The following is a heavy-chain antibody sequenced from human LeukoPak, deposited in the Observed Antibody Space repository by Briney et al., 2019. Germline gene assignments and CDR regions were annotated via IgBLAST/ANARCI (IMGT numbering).Heavy chain of an antibody. CDR1: GYSVSSDY. J-gene: IGHJ4*02. V-gene: IGHV4-4*07. Sequence: PSETLSLTCTVSGYSVSSDYWGWIRQPPGKGLEYLGRIYATGSTNYNPSLRSRVTISADTSMNHFSLKLSSVTAADTAVYYCARDQTYSGSGIYTYFDYWGQGILVTVSS. CDR2: IYATGST. D-gene: IGHD3-10*01. CDR3: ARDQTYSGSGIYTYFDY.